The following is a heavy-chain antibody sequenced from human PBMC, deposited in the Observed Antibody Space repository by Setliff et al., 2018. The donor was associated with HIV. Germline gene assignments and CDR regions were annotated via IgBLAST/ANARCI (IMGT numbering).Heavy chain of an antibody. CDR2: IYPGDSDT. V-gene: IGHV5-51*01. CDR1: GYSFTNYW. Sequence: PGESLKISCKGSGYSFTNYWIGWVRQMPGKGLEWMGIIYPGDSDTRYSPSFQGQVTISADKSISTAYLQWSSLKASDTAMYYCARLSVVTATRIYYFDYWRQGTLVTVSS. D-gene: IGHD2-21*02. CDR3: ARLSVVTATRIYYFDY. J-gene: IGHJ4*02.